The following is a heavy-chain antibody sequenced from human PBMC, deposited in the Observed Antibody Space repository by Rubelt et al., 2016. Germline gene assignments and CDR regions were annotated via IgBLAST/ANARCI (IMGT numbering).Heavy chain of an antibody. V-gene: IGHV1-24*01. Sequence: SGAEVKKPGASVKVSCKVSGYTLTELSMHWVRQAPGKGLEWMGGFDPEDGETIYAQKFQGRVTMTEDTSTDTAYMELRSLRSDDTAMYYCARDRTWLVPGLDAFDIWGQGTMVTVSS. CDR2: FDPEDGET. J-gene: IGHJ3*02. D-gene: IGHD6-19*01. CDR3: ARDRTWLVPGLDAFDI. CDR1: GYTLTELS.